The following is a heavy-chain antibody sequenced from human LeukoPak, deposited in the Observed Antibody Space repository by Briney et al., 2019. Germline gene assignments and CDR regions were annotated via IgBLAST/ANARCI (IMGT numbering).Heavy chain of an antibody. CDR3: ARATITIFGVVSHIPPDY. CDR2: INPNSGGT. V-gene: IGHV1-2*06. D-gene: IGHD3-3*01. CDR1: GYTFTGYY. Sequence: ASVKVSCKASGYTFTGYYIHWVRQAPGQGLEWMGLINPNSGGTNYAQKFQGRGTMPRDTSISTAFMALSRLRSDDTAVYYCARATITIFGVVSHIPPDYWGQGTLVTVSS. J-gene: IGHJ4*02.